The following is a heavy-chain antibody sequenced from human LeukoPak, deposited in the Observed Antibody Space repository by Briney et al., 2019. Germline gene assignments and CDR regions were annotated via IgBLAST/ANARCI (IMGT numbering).Heavy chain of an antibody. CDR3: ARDLIAAAGTHHDAFDI. J-gene: IGHJ3*02. D-gene: IGHD6-13*01. V-gene: IGHV3-9*01. CDR2: ISWNSGSI. Sequence: GRSLRLSCAASGFTFDDYAMHWVRQAPGKGLEWVSGISWNSGSIGYADSVKGRFTISRDNAKNSLYLQMNSLRAEDTAVYYCARDLIAAAGTHHDAFDIWGQGTMVTVSS. CDR1: GFTFDDYA.